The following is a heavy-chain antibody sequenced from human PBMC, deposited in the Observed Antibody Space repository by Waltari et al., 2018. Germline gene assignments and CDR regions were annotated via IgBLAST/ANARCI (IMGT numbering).Heavy chain of an antibody. CDR2: IQRRGKT. CDR1: GESQSRGDW. D-gene: IGHD2-15*01. Sequence: QMQMQESGPGLVKPAETLSVTCNVSGESQSRGDWWGWVRPSPEKGLERIGQIQRRGKTHYIPTLESQVSISVVPASNQFSLRMPSTTAADTAVYYCARGRGRGIYLDSWGRGTLVSVSA. CDR3: ARGRGRGIYLDS. J-gene: IGHJ4*02. V-gene: IGHV4-4*02.